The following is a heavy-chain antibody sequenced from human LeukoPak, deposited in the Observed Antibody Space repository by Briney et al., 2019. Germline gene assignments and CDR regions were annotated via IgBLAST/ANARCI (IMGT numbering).Heavy chain of an antibody. CDR2: IIPIFGTA. V-gene: IGHV1-69*05. CDR1: GGTFSSYA. Sequence: SVKVSCKASGGTFSSYAISWVRQAPGQGVEWMGGIIPIFGTANYAQKFQGRVTMTRDTSISTAYMELSRLRSDDTAVYYCARGGLQFRYCSSTSCYGFGYWGQGTLVTVSS. J-gene: IGHJ4*02. CDR3: ARGGLQFRYCSSTSCYGFGY. D-gene: IGHD2-2*01.